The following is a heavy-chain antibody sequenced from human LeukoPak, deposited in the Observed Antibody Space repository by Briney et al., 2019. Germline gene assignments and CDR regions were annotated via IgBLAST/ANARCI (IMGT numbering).Heavy chain of an antibody. CDR1: GGSFSGYY. D-gene: IGHD1-26*01. J-gene: IGHJ5*02. Sequence: SETLSLTCAVYGGSFSGYYWSWIRQPPGKGLEWIGEINHSGSTNYNPSLKSRVTISVDKSKNQFSLKLSSLAAADTAVYYCARDGSYYRDWFDPWGQGTLVTVS. CDR2: INHSGST. V-gene: IGHV4-34*01. CDR3: ARDGSYYRDWFDP.